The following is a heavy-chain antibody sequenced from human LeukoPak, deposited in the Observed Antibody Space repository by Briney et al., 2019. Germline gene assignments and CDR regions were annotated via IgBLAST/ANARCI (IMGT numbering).Heavy chain of an antibody. Sequence: PSETLSLTCTVSGGSISSGGYYWSWIRQHPGKGLEWIGHIYYSGSTYYNPSLKSRVTISVDTSKIQFSLKLSSVTAADTAVYYCARDSRVATIQASTGSYGMDVWGKGTTVTVSS. CDR2: IYYSGST. CDR1: GGSISSGGYY. V-gene: IGHV4-31*03. D-gene: IGHD5-12*01. J-gene: IGHJ6*04. CDR3: ARDSRVATIQASTGSYGMDV.